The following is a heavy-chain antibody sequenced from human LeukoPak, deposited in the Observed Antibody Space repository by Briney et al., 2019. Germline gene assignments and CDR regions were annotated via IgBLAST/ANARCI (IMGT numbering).Heavy chain of an antibody. Sequence: GASVKVSCKASGYTFTGYYMHWVRQAPGQGLEWMGWINPNSGGTNYAQKFQGRVTMTRDTSISTAYMELSSLRSEDTAVYYCARVFGEGYYDFWSGYYRNTRDKTHYYYYYMDVWGKGTTVTVSS. V-gene: IGHV1-2*02. J-gene: IGHJ6*03. CDR2: INPNSGGT. CDR3: ARVFGEGYYDFWSGYYRNTRDKTHYYYYYMDV. D-gene: IGHD3-3*01. CDR1: GYTFTGYY.